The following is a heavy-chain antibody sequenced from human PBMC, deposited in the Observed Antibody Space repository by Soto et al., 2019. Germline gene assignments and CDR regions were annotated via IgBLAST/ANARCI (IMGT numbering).Heavy chain of an antibody. D-gene: IGHD5-18*01. CDR3: ARGRYSYDY. CDR2: IYHTGST. V-gene: IGHV4-31*03. J-gene: IGHJ4*02. Sequence: TLSLTCTVSGGTIRTVGHYWTWIRQPPGKGLEWIGSIYHTGSTYYSKSLRSRLTMSVDTSKSQFSLKLSSVTAADTAVYYCARGRYSYDYWGQGTLVTVSS. CDR1: GGTIRTVGHY.